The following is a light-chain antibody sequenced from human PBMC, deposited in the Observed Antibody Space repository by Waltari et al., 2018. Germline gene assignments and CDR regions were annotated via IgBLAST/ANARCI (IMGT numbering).Light chain of an antibody. CDR3: SSYAGSDTWRYV. Sequence: QSALTQSPSASGSPGQSVTISFTGTSLDVGGFNYVSWFQHHPGKAPKPMIYEVTKRPSGVPDRFSGSKSGNTASLTVSGLQAEDEADYYCSSYAGSDTWRYVFGTGTKVTVL. V-gene: IGLV2-8*01. J-gene: IGLJ1*01. CDR2: EVT. CDR1: SLDVGGFNY.